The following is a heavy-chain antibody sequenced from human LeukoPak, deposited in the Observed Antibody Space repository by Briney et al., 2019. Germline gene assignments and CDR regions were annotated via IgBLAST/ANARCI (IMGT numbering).Heavy chain of an antibody. V-gene: IGHV3-21*01. D-gene: IGHD3-3*01. Sequence: PGGSLRLSCAASGFTFSSYSMNWVRQAPGKGLEWVSSISSSSSYIYYADSVKGRFTISRDNAKNSLYLQMNSLRAGDTAVYYCARDPIFGVVIKDYWGQGTLVTVSS. J-gene: IGHJ4*02. CDR2: ISSSSSYI. CDR3: ARDPIFGVVIKDY. CDR1: GFTFSSYS.